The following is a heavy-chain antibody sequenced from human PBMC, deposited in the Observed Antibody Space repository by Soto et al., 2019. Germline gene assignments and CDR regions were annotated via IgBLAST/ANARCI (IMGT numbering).Heavy chain of an antibody. J-gene: IGHJ6*03. V-gene: IGHV3-7*01. CDR3: ARDAVPAAIISYYYYMDV. CDR2: IKQDGSEK. CDR1: GFTFSSYW. Sequence: GGSLRLSCAASGFTFSSYWMSWVRQAPGKGLEWVANIKQDGSEKYYVDSVKGRFTISRDNAKNSLYLQMNSLRAEDTAVYYCARDAVPAAIISYYYYMDVWGKGTTVTVSS. D-gene: IGHD2-2*01.